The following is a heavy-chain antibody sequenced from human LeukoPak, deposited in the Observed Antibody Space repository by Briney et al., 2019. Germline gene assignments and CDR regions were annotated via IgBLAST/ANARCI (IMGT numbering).Heavy chain of an antibody. D-gene: IGHD2-15*01. Sequence: GGSVTVSCASSVFTFSSYSMHWVRQAPGKGLEWVSDISSSSSYIYYADSVKGRFTISRDNAKNSLYLQMNSLRAEDTAVYYCARERMGGPPAFDIWGQGTMVTVSS. V-gene: IGHV3-21*01. CDR3: ARERMGGPPAFDI. CDR2: ISSSSSYI. J-gene: IGHJ3*02. CDR1: VFTFSSYS.